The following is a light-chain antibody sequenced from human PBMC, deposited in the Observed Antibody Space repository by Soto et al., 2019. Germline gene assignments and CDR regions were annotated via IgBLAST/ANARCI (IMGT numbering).Light chain of an antibody. J-gene: IGKJ2*01. CDR2: DAS. Sequence: EIVLTQSPATLSLSPGERATLSCRASQSVSSYLAWYQQKPGQAPRLLIYDASNRATGIPARFSGSGSGTDFTLTISSLEPEDFAVYYWQQRSNWYTFGQGNKLEIK. V-gene: IGKV3-11*01. CDR3: QQRSNWYT. CDR1: QSVSSY.